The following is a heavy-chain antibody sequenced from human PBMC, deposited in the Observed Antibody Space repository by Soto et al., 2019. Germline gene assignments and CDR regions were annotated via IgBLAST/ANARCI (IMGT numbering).Heavy chain of an antibody. V-gene: IGHV1-18*04. D-gene: IGHD2-2*01. CDR2: ISAYNGNT. CDR3: ARDHGYCSSTSCYRRPGGYYYYGMDV. J-gene: IGHJ6*02. Sequence: ASVKVSCKASGYTFTSYGISWVRQAPGQGLEWMGWISAYNGNTNYAQKLQGRVTMTTDTSTSTAYMELGSLRSDDTAVYYCARDHGYCSSTSCYRRPGGYYYYGMDVWGQGTTVTVSS. CDR1: GYTFTSYG.